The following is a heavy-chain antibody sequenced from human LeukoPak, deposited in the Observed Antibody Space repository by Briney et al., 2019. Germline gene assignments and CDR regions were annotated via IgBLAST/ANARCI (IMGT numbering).Heavy chain of an antibody. CDR2: IYSGGGT. V-gene: IGHV3-53*01. D-gene: IGHD2-2*01. CDR1: GFTVSNTY. J-gene: IGHJ4*02. Sequence: PGGSLRLSCAASGFTVSNTYMSWVRQAPGKGLEWVSLIYSGGGTYSADSVKGRFTISRDISKNTLYLQMNSLRAEDTAVYYCARGRYSSRSGGYYFDIWGQGTLVTVSS. CDR3: ARGRYSSRSGGYYFDI.